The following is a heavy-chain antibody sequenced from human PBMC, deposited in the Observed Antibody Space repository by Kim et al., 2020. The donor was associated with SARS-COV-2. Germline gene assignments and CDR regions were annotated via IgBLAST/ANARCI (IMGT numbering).Heavy chain of an antibody. CDR2: INPNSGGT. CDR1: GYTFTGYY. J-gene: IGHJ6*02. Sequence: ASVKVSCKASGYTFTGYYMHWVRQAPGQGLEWMGWINPNSGGTNYAQKFQGWVTMTRDTSISTAYMELSRLRSDDTAVYYCARGVTADYIWGSYRYTRWDSYYGMDVWGQGTTVTVSS. V-gene: IGHV1-2*04. CDR3: ARGVTADYIWGSYRYTRWDSYYGMDV. D-gene: IGHD3-16*02.